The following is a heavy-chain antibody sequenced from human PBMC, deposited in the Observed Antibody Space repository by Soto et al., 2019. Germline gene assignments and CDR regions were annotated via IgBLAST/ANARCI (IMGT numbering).Heavy chain of an antibody. D-gene: IGHD6-19*01. Sequence: GGSLRLSCAASGFTFSSYVMSWVRQAPGKGLEWVSAISGSGGSTYYADSVKGRFTISRDNSKNTLYLQMNSLRAEDTAVYYCAKGGNAVAGPYYYYGMDVWGQGTTVTVSS. J-gene: IGHJ6*02. CDR2: ISGSGGST. CDR3: AKGGNAVAGPYYYYGMDV. V-gene: IGHV3-23*01. CDR1: GFTFSSYV.